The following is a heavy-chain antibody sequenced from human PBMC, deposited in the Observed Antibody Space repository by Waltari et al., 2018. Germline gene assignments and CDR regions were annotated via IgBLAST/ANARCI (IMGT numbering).Heavy chain of an antibody. CDR3: ARGGWGFYLDD. D-gene: IGHD7-27*01. J-gene: IGHJ4*02. V-gene: IGHV3-21*01. CDR1: GFTFSSYS. Sequence: EVQLVESGGGLVKPGGSLRLSCAASGFTFSSYSMNWVRQAPGKGLEVVSSISSTGSYTHYADSVKGRFSISRDNAKNSLYLQMNSLRAEDTAVYYCARGGWGFYLDDWGQGTLVT. CDR2: ISSTGSYT.